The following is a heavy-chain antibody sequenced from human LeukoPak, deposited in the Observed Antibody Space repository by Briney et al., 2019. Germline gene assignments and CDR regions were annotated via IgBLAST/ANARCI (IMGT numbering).Heavy chain of an antibody. Sequence: GSLRLSCAASGFTFSSYGMSWVRQAPGKGLEWIGEINHSGSTNYNPSLKSRVTISVDTSKNQFSLKLSSVTAADTAVYYCARLLRAVRLPRYYYYYMDVWGKGTTVTISS. CDR1: GFTFSSYG. V-gene: IGHV4-34*01. CDR2: INHSGST. J-gene: IGHJ6*03. D-gene: IGHD1-1*01. CDR3: ARLLRAVRLPRYYYYYMDV.